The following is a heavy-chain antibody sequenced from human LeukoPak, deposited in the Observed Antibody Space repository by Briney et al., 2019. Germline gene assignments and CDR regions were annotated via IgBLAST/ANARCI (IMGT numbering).Heavy chain of an antibody. Sequence: GGSLRLSCAASGFTFSSYSMNWVRQAPGKGLEWVSYISSSSTTIYYADSVEGRFTISRDNAKNSLYLQMNSLRAEDTAVYYCARDRGYSYGHDYWGQGTLVTASS. CDR2: ISSSSTTI. V-gene: IGHV3-48*01. D-gene: IGHD5-18*01. CDR1: GFTFSSYS. CDR3: ARDRGYSYGHDY. J-gene: IGHJ4*02.